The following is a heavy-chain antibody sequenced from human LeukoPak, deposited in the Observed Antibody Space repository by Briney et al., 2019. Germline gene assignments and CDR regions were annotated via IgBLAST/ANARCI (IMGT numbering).Heavy chain of an antibody. V-gene: IGHV4-39*07. Sequence: SETLSLTCNVSGGSISSNTYLWGWIRRPPGKGLEWIGSIRYSGSTYYNPSLKSRVTISVDTSKNQFSLKLSPVTAAGTAVYYCARVPVKNWFDPWGQGTLVSVSS. CDR3: ARVPVKNWFDP. CDR2: IRYSGST. CDR1: GGSISSNTYL. J-gene: IGHJ5*02.